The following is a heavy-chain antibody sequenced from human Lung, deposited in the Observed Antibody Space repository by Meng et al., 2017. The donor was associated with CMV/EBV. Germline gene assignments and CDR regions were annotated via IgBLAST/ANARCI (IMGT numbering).Heavy chain of an antibody. CDR1: GFTFSDYY. CDR3: ARVRTAMAYYFDY. D-gene: IGHD5-18*01. V-gene: IGHV3-11*01. Sequence: LSLTXAASGFTFSDYYMSWIRQAPGKGLEWVSYISSSGSTIYYADSVKGRFTISRDNAKNSLYLQMNSLRAEDTAVYYCARVRTAMAYYFDYWGQGTLVTVSS. J-gene: IGHJ4*02. CDR2: ISSSGSTI.